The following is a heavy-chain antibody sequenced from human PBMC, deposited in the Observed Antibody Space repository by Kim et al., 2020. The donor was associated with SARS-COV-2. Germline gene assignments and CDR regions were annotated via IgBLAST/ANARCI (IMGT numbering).Heavy chain of an antibody. Sequence: ASVKVSCKASGYTFTDYSIHWVRQAPGRGLEWMAWISTDSGATNNAQKFQDRITLTRDTSINTTYMELRSLRSDDTAAYFCARGETVVASRYDYAMDVWGQGTTVTGPS. CDR1: GYTFTDYS. V-gene: IGHV1-2*02. CDR2: ISTDSGAT. J-gene: IGHJ6*02. D-gene: IGHD2-21*01. CDR3: ARGETVVASRYDYAMDV.